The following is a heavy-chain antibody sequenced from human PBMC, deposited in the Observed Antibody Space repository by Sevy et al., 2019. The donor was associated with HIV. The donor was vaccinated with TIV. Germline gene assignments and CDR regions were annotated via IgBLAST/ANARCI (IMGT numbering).Heavy chain of an antibody. J-gene: IGHJ3*02. CDR1: GFTFSSYA. Sequence: GGSLRLSCAASGFTFSSYAMNWVRQAPGKGLEWVSSIFGDGDITYYADSVKGRFTISRDKSKNTLYLQMNSLRTEDTALYYCAGGRYDSSGSFDALDIWGQGTMVTVSS. V-gene: IGHV3-23*01. CDR3: AGGRYDSSGSFDALDI. CDR2: IFGDGDIT. D-gene: IGHD3-22*01.